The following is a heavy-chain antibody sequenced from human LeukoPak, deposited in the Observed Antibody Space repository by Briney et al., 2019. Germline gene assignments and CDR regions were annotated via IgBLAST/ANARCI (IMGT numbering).Heavy chain of an antibody. CDR3: TKDPLEYAYGDYVHYYYYMDV. J-gene: IGHJ6*03. D-gene: IGHD4-17*01. CDR2: IRYDRSNK. V-gene: IGHV3-30*02. CDR1: GFTFSSCG. Sequence: GGSLRLSCAASGFTFSSCGMHWVRQAPGKGLEWVAFIRYDRSNKYYADSVKGRFTISRDNSKNTLYLQMNNLRAEDTAVYYCTKDPLEYAYGDYVHYYYYMDVWGKGTTVTVSS.